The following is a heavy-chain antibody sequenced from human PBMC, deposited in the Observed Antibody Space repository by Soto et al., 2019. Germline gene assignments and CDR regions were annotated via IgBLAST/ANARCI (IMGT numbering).Heavy chain of an antibody. CDR1: GGSISSGGYY. V-gene: IGHV4-31*03. J-gene: IGHJ4*02. CDR2: IYYSGST. CDR3: ARSGITMTIDY. Sequence: TSETLSLTCTVSGGSISSGGYYWSWIRQHPGKGLEWIGYIYYSGSTYYNPSLKSRVTISVDTSKNQFSLKLSSVTAADTAVYYCARSGITMTIDYWGQGTLVTSPQ. D-gene: IGHD3-22*01.